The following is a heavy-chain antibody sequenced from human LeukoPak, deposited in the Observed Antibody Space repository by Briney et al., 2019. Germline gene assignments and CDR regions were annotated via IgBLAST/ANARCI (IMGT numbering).Heavy chain of an antibody. D-gene: IGHD2-2*01. V-gene: IGHV1-69*13. Sequence: ASVKVSCKASGGTFSSYAISWVRQAPGQGLEWMGGIIPIFGTANYAQKFQGRVTITADESTSTAYMELSSLRSEDTAVYYCARAPPSSTSTFYYYYYGMDVWGQGTTVTVPS. CDR3: ARAPPSSTSTFYYYYYGMDV. CDR2: IIPIFGTA. CDR1: GGTFSSYA. J-gene: IGHJ6*02.